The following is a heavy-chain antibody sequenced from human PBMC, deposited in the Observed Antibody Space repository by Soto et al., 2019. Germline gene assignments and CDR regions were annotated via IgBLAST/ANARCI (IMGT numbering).Heavy chain of an antibody. J-gene: IGHJ3*02. D-gene: IGHD3-10*01. V-gene: IGHV1-69*01. CDR1: GGTFSSYA. CDR2: IIPIFGTP. Sequence: QVQLVQSGTEVKKPGSAVKVSCKASGGTFSSYAINWVRQAPGQGLEWMGGIIPIFGTPNYAQRLQGRVSITAEESTITTLMELSSLRSEDTAVYYCAGSYKYGSGTFDAFDIWGQGTLVTVSS. CDR3: AGSYKYGSGTFDAFDI.